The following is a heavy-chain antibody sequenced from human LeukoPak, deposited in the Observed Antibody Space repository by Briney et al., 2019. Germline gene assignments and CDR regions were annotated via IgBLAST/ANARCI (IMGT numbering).Heavy chain of an antibody. V-gene: IGHV4-59*01. D-gene: IGHD2-2*01. CDR2: IHYIGSN. J-gene: IGHJ5*02. Sequence: PSETLSLTCTVYGGSISSYYWSWIRQPPGKGLEWIGYIHYIGSNNNHPSLKTRATISVDPPHTQLTLKLSSVTAADTAVYYCARGHIVVVPAAKNWFDPWGQGTLVTVSS. CDR1: GGSISSYY. CDR3: ARGHIVVVPAAKNWFDP.